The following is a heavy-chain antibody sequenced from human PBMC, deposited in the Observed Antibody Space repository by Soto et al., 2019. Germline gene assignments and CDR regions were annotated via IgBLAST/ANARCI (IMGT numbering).Heavy chain of an antibody. J-gene: IGHJ3*02. CDR2: IYYSGST. Sequence: SETLSLTCTASGGSISSYYWSWIRQPPGKGLEWIGYIYYSGSTNYNPSLKSRVTISVDTSKNQFSLKLSSVTAADTAVYYCARSNGAPYSSMGSGAFEIWGKGSLVPGSS. V-gene: IGHV4-59*08. CDR1: GGSISSYY. D-gene: IGHD6-13*01. CDR3: ARSNGAPYSSMGSGAFEI.